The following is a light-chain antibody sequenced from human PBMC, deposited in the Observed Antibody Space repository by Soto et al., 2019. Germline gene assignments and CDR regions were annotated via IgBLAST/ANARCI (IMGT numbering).Light chain of an antibody. CDR3: SSYTSSSTLVV. J-gene: IGLJ2*01. CDR1: SSDVGGYNY. V-gene: IGLV2-14*01. CDR2: DVS. Sequence: QSVLTQPASVSGSPEQSITISCTGTSSDVGGYNYVSWYQQHPGKAPKLMIYDVSNRPSGVSNRFSGSKSGNTASLTISGLQAEDEADYYCSSYTSSSTLVVFGGGTQLTVL.